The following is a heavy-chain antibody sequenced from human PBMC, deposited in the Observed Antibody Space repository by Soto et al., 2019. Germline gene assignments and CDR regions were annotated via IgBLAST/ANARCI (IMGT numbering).Heavy chain of an antibody. CDR1: GDSVSSNSAA. D-gene: IGHD3-22*01. CDR3: AREKTEYYYDSSGYYPENWFDP. CDR2: TYYRSKWYN. V-gene: IGHV6-1*01. Sequence: PSQTLSLTCAISGDSVSSNSAAWNWIRQSPSRGLEWLGRTYYRSKWYNDYAVSVKSRIPINPDTSKNQFSLQLNSVTPEDTAVYYCAREKTEYYYDSSGYYPENWFDPWGQGTLVTVSS. J-gene: IGHJ5*02.